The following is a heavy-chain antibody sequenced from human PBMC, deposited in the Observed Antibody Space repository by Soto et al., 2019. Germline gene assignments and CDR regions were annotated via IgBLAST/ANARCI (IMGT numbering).Heavy chain of an antibody. Sequence: ASVKVSCKASGYTLSSYGIHWVRQAPGQRLEWMGWINGGNGDTMYAQKFQDRVTMTRGTSANTAYMEVSSLASKDTAVYYCARGRSLFRAGDTSVNFFDYWGQGTLVTVSS. CDR2: INGGNGDT. CDR3: ARGRSLFRAGDTSVNFFDY. D-gene: IGHD1-26*01. J-gene: IGHJ4*02. CDR1: GYTLSSYG. V-gene: IGHV1-3*01.